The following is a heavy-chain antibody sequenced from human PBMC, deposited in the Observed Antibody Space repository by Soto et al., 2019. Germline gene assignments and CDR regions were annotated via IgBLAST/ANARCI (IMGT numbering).Heavy chain of an antibody. J-gene: IGHJ4*02. CDR3: ADYNWNYRFDL. V-gene: IGHV4-61*08. Sequence: PSETLSLTCSVSAGSVSSGDYYWSWIRQPPGKGLEWIGNIYYSGSTNYNPPLTSRVIISIDTAKNQFSLKLSSVTAADTAVYFCADYNWNYRFDLWGQGALVTVSS. CDR1: AGSVSSGDYY. CDR2: IYYSGST. D-gene: IGHD1-1*01.